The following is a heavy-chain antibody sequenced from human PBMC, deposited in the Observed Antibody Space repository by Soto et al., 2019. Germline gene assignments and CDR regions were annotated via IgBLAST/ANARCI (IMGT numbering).Heavy chain of an antibody. J-gene: IGHJ4*02. Sequence: QVQLVESGGSVVQPGRSLRLSCEASGFTFTSYAMHWVRQAPGKGLEWVAVISYDGINEYYADSVKGRFTISRDNSKNTLFLQMSSLRVEDTAVYYCARDLLRWGELSLIGYFDYWGQGPLVTVSS. CDR3: ARDLLRWGELSLIGYFDY. V-gene: IGHV3-30*15. CDR1: GFTFTSYA. CDR2: ISYDGINE. D-gene: IGHD3-16*02.